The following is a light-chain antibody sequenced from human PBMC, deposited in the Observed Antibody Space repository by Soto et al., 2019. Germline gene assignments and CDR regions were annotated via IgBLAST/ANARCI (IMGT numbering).Light chain of an antibody. CDR3: QQYGTSPLT. CDR2: GAS. V-gene: IGKV3-20*01. Sequence: ELVLTQSPGTLSLSPGERATLSCRASQSVNNNYLAWYQQKPGPAPRLLIYGASSRATGIPDRFSGSGSGTDFTLTISRLEPEDFAVYYCQQYGTSPLTFGQGTKVDIK. CDR1: QSVNNNY. J-gene: IGKJ1*01.